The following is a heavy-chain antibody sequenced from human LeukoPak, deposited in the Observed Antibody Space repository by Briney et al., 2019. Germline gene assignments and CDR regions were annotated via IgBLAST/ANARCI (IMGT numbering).Heavy chain of an antibody. J-gene: IGHJ4*02. CDR3: ARDTYNYDSSGYYWLDY. Sequence: PSETLSLTCTVSGGSISSYYWSWIRQPAGKGLEWIGRINTIGSTNKNPSLKSRVTMSVDTSKNQFSLKLGSVTAADTAVYYCARDTYNYDSSGYYWLDYWGQGTLVTVSS. D-gene: IGHD3-22*01. V-gene: IGHV4-4*07. CDR2: INTIGST. CDR1: GGSISSYY.